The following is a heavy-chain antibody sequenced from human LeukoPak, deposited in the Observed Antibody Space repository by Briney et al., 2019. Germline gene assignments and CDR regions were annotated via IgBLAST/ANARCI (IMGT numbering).Heavy chain of an antibody. D-gene: IGHD3-10*01. J-gene: IGHJ3*01. V-gene: IGHV3-15*07. CDR1: GFTFSNTW. CDR3: ARDRYYAFDF. Sequence: GGSLRLSCLASGFTFSNTWMNWVRRAPGKGLEWVARIRSKRDGGTTDYAAPVKGRFTISRDDSKNTMYLQMNSLKAEDTAVYYCARDRYYAFDFWGQGTMVTVSS. CDR2: IRSKRDGGTT.